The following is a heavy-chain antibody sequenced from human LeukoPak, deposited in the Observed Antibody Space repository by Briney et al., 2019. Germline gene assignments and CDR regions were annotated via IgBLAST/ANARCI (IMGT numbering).Heavy chain of an antibody. J-gene: IGHJ4*02. CDR3: ASAAAADLFDY. CDR1: GGTFSSYA. D-gene: IGHD6-13*01. CDR2: IIPILGIA. V-gene: IGHV1-69*04. Sequence: SVKVSCKASGGTFSSYAISWVRQAPGQGLEWMGRIIPILGIANYAQKFQGRVTITADKSTSTAYMELSSLRSEDTAVYYCASAAAADLFDYWGQGTLVTVSS.